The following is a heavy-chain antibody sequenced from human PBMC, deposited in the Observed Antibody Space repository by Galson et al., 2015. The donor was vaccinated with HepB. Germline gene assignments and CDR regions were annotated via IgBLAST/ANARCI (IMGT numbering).Heavy chain of an antibody. D-gene: IGHD4-17*01. CDR3: ARGTTLYGDYDLDAFDI. J-gene: IGHJ3*02. V-gene: IGHV1-2*06. CDR2: INPNSGGT. CDR1: GYTFTGYY. Sequence: SVKVSCKASGYTFTGYYMHWVRQAPGQGLEWMGRINPNSGGTNYAQKFQGRVTMTRDTSISTAYMELSRLRSDDTAVYYCARGTTLYGDYDLDAFDIWGQGTMVTVSS.